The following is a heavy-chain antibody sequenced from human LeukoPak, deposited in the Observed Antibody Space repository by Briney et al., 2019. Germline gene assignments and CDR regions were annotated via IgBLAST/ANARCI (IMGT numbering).Heavy chain of an antibody. CDR2: ISAYNGNT. V-gene: IGHV1-18*04. CDR3: ARDKLERRPYYYGMDV. J-gene: IGHJ6*04. Sequence: GASVKVACKASGYTFTRYGISWERQAPGQGLEWMGWISAYNGNTNYAQKLQGRVTMTTDTSTSTAYMELRSLRSDDTAVYYCARDKLERRPYYYGMDVWGKGTTVTVSS. D-gene: IGHD1-1*01. CDR1: GYTFTRYG.